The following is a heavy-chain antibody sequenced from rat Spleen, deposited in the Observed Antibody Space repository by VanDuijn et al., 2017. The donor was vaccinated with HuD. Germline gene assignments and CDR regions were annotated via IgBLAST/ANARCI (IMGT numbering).Heavy chain of an antibody. J-gene: IGHJ1*01. V-gene: IGHV5-29*01. CDR1: GFTFSDYY. CDR2: ISYDGSST. CDR3: ASQGDYWYFDF. Sequence: EVQLVESDGGLVQPGRSLKLSCAASGFTFSDYYMAWVRQAPTKGLEWVATISYDGSSTYYRDSVKGRFTISRDNAKSTLYLQMDSLRSEDTATYYCASQGDYWYFDFWGPGTMVTVSS.